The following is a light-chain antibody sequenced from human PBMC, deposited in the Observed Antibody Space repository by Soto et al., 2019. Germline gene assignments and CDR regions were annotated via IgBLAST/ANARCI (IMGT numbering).Light chain of an antibody. Sequence: EIVLTQSPGTLSLSPGERATVSCRASQSVSSSYLAWYQQKPGQAPRLLIYGASSRATGIPDRFSGSGSGTDFTLTIRRQAPEDFAVYSCQQYGSSPRTFGQGTKLEIK. J-gene: IGKJ2*01. CDR2: GAS. V-gene: IGKV3-20*01. CDR3: QQYGSSPRT. CDR1: QSVSSSY.